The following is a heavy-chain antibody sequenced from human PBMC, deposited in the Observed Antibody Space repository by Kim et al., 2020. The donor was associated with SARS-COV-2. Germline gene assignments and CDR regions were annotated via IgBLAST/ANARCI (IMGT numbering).Heavy chain of an antibody. CDR1: GFTFASYW. V-gene: IGHV3-74*01. Sequence: GGSLRLSCAASGFTFASYWMHWVRQAPGKGLVWVSHTNSDGSSTSHADSVKGRFTISRDNAGSTLYLQMNSLRAEDTAVYYCARAPTNSYFDYWGQGSLV. J-gene: IGHJ4*02. CDR3: ARAPTNSYFDY. CDR2: TNSDGSST. D-gene: IGHD1-1*01.